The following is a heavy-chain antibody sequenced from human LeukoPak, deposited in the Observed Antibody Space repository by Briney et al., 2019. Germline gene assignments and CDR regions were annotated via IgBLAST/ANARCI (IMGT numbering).Heavy chain of an antibody. J-gene: IGHJ4*02. CDR1: GYTFTGYY. Sequence: VASVKVSCKASGYTFTGYYMHWVRRAPGQGLEWMGWINPNSGGTNYAQKFQGRVTMTRDTSISTAYMELSRLGSDDTAVYYCAILVVVAGFDYWGQGTLVTVSS. CDR3: AILVVVAGFDY. CDR2: INPNSGGT. D-gene: IGHD2-15*01. V-gene: IGHV1-2*02.